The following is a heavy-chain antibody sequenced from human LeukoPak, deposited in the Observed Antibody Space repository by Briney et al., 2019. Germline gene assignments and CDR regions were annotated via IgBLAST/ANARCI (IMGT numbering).Heavy chain of an antibody. CDR1: GFTVSSNY. V-gene: IGHV3-53*01. Sequence: PGGSLRLSCAASGFTVSSNYMSWVRQAPGKGLEWVSVIYSGGSTYYADSVKGRFTISRDNSKNTLYLQMNSLRAEDTAVYYCARVSYRLLSPMDVWGQGTTVTVSS. CDR3: ARVSYRLLSPMDV. J-gene: IGHJ6*02. D-gene: IGHD2-2*01. CDR2: IYSGGST.